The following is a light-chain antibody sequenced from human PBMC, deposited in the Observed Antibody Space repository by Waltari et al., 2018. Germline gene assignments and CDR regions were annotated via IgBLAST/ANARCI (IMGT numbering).Light chain of an antibody. CDR2: YNSDSDK. CDR3: MIWPNNVWV. V-gene: IGLV5-37*01. J-gene: IGLJ3*02. CDR1: SDINVANSS. Sequence: QPVLTQPPSSSGSPGESARLTSTLPSDINVANSSLYWSHQQPGSPPRFLLYYNSDSDKGQGSGVPSRFSGSKDASDNTGILLSSGLQSEDEADYYCMIWPNNVWVFGGGTRLIVL.